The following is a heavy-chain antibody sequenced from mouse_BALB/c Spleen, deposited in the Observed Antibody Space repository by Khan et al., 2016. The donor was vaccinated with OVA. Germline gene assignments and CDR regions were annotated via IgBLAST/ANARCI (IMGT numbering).Heavy chain of an antibody. D-gene: IGHD1-1*01. J-gene: IGHJ3*01. CDR2: ISGGGSYT. Sequence: EVELVESGGELVKPGGSLKLSCAASGFTFSTYGMSWVRQTPDKRLEWVATISGGGSYTYYPDNVKGRFTISRDNAKNTLYLQMSSLKSEDTAMYYCARLAYYYNSEGFAYWGQGTLVTVSA. CDR1: GFTFSTYG. CDR3: ARLAYYYNSEGFAY. V-gene: IGHV5-6*01.